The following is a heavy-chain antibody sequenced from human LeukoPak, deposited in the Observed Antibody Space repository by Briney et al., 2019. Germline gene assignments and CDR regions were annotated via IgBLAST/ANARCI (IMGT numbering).Heavy chain of an antibody. Sequence: PGRSLRLSCAASGFTFSSYGMHWVHQAPGKGLEWVAVTWYDGSNKYYADSVKGRFTISRDNSKNTLYLQMNSLRAEDTAVYYCARGGAVAGPSKYNWFDPWGQGTLVTVSS. V-gene: IGHV3-33*01. CDR2: TWYDGSNK. J-gene: IGHJ5*02. CDR3: ARGGAVAGPSKYNWFDP. D-gene: IGHD6-19*01. CDR1: GFTFSSYG.